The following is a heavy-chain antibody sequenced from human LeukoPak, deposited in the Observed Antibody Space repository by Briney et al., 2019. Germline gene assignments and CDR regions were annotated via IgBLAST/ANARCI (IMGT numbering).Heavy chain of an antibody. CDR2: IIPIFGTA. CDR3: ARDGGSQVFDY. CDR1: GGTFSSYA. J-gene: IGHJ4*02. V-gene: IGHV1-69*13. Sequence: GASVKVSCKASGGTFSSYAISWVRQAPGQGLEWMGGIIPIFGTANYAQKFQGRVTITADESTCTAYMELSSLRSEDTAVYYCARDGGSQVFDYWGQGTLVTVSS. D-gene: IGHD1-26*01.